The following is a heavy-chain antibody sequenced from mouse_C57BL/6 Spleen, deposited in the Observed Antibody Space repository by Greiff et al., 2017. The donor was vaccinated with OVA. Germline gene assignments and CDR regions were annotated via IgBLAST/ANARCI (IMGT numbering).Heavy chain of an antibody. CDR2: IRNKANNHAT. CDR3: NYYGSSYGYFDV. Sequence: EVKLVESGGGLVQPGGSMKLSCAASGFTFSDAWMDWVRQSPETGLEWVAEIRNKANNHATYYAESVKGRFTISRDDSKSSVYRQMNISRAEDTGIYDCNYYGSSYGYFDVWGTGTTVTVSS. J-gene: IGHJ1*03. CDR1: GFTFSDAW. V-gene: IGHV6-6*01. D-gene: IGHD1-1*01.